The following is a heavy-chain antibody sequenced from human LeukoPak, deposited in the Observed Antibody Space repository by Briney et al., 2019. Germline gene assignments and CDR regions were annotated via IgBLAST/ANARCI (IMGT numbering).Heavy chain of an antibody. Sequence: GGSLRLSCAASGFTFSSYTMNWVRQAPGKGLEWVSSISSPSTYIYYADPLKGRFTISRDHAENSLFLQMNSLGADDTAVYYCARTQWFGDPTAEREAFDIWGQGTTVTVSS. CDR3: ARTQWFGDPTAEREAFDI. CDR2: ISSPSTYI. D-gene: IGHD3-10*01. CDR1: GFTFSSYT. J-gene: IGHJ3*02. V-gene: IGHV3-21*01.